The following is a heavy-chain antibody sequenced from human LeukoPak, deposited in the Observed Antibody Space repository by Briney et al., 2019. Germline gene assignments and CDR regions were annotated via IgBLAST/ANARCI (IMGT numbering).Heavy chain of an antibody. CDR1: GYTFTSYG. V-gene: IGHV1-18*01. J-gene: IGHJ6*03. D-gene: IGHD6-19*01. CDR3: AREWYSSGWYSYYYYYMDV. CDR2: ISAYNGNT. Sequence: ASVKVSCKASGYTFTSYGISWVRQAPGQGLEWMGWISAYNGNTNYAQKLQGRVTMTTDTSTSTAYMELRSLRSDDTAVYYCAREWYSSGWYSYYYYYMDVWGKGTTVTVSS.